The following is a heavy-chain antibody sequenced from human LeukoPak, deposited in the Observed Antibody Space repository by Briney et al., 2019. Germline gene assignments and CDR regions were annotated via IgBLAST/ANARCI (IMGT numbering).Heavy chain of an antibody. J-gene: IGHJ5*02. D-gene: IGHD3-22*01. CDR3: AAVDFFDSVKLDP. CDR1: GFTFSSAA. Sequence: SVKVSCKASGFTFSSAAIQWVRQARGQRLEWIGLIVARSGNTDYAQKFQERVTITRDMATSTSYLEVRSLRPEDTAIYYCAAVDFFDSVKLDPWGQGSLVTVST. CDR2: IVARSGNT. V-gene: IGHV1-58*02.